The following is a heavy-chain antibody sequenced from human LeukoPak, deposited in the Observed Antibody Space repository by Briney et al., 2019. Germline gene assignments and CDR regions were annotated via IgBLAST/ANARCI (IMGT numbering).Heavy chain of an antibody. J-gene: IGHJ6*03. CDR2: IKEDGSEK. Sequence: GGSLRLSCAASGFTFSSYWMSWVRQAPGKGLEWVANIKEDGSEKYYVDSVKGRFTISRDNAKNSLYLQMNSLRAEDTAVYYCARRAQWPPLDYYFMDVWGKGTTVTVSS. D-gene: IGHD6-19*01. CDR3: ARRAQWPPLDYYFMDV. CDR1: GFTFSSYW. V-gene: IGHV3-7*01.